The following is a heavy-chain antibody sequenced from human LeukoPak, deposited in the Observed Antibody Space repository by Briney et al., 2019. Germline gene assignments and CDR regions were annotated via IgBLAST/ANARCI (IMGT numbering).Heavy chain of an antibody. CDR1: GFTFSSYA. D-gene: IGHD3-22*01. V-gene: IGHV3-30-3*01. CDR3: ARGERFSSGFESVGGDY. Sequence: GGSLRLSCAASGFTFSSYAMHWVRQAPGKRLEWVAVISYDGSNKYYADSVKGRFTISRDNSKNTLYLQVNSLRPEDTAVYYCARGERFSSGFESVGGDYWGQGTLVTVSS. CDR2: ISYDGSNK. J-gene: IGHJ4*02.